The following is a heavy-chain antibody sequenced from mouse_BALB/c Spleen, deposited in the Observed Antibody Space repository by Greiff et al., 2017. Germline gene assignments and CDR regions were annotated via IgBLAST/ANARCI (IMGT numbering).Heavy chain of an antibody. CDR3: AREGNYDGYFYAMDY. J-gene: IGHJ4*01. V-gene: IGHV3-6*02. CDR1: GYSITSGYY. Sequence: DVKLQESGPGLVKPSQSLSLTCSVTGYSITSGYYWNWIRQFPGNQLEWMGYISYYGSNNYNPSLKNRISITRDTSKNQFFLKLNSVTTEDTATYYCAREGNYDGYFYAMDYWGQGTSVTVSS. CDR2: ISYYGSN. D-gene: IGHD2-3*01.